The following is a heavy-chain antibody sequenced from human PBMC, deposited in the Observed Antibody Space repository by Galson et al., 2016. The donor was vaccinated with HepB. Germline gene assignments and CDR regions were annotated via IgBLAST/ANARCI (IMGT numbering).Heavy chain of an antibody. D-gene: IGHD7-27*01. CDR2: ISGYDGTT. CDR3: ARSGDGNWFET. V-gene: IGHV1-18*04. CDR1: GYTFTTFG. Sequence: SVKVSCKASGYTFTTFGIAWVRQAPGQGLEWMGWISGYDGTTHYAQNLQGRTTMTADTSTTPVHMELRSLRSDDTAMYYCARSGDGNWFETWGQGTLVTVSS. J-gene: IGHJ5*02.